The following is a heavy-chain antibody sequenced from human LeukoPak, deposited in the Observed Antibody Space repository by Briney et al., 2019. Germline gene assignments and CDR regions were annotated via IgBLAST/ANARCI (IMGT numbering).Heavy chain of an antibody. CDR3: ARVGGTFGSGSYGGPFDY. Sequence: ASVKVSCEASGYTFTGYYMHWVRQAPGQGLEWMGWLNPNSGGTNYAQKFQGRVTMTRDTSISTAYMELSRLRSDDTAVYYCARVGGTFGSGSYGGPFDYWGQGTLVTVAS. CDR1: GYTFTGYY. D-gene: IGHD3-10*01. J-gene: IGHJ4*02. V-gene: IGHV1-2*02. CDR2: LNPNSGGT.